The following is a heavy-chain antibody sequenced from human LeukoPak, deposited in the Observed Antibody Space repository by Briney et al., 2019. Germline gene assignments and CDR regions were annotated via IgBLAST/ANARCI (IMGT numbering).Heavy chain of an antibody. V-gene: IGHV4-34*01. CDR2: INHSGST. CDR3: ATSTVSSGSYYFDY. J-gene: IGHJ4*02. CDR1: GGSFSGYY. D-gene: IGHD1-26*01. Sequence: SETLSLTCAVYGGSFSGYYWSWIRQPPGKGLEWIGEINHSGSTNYNPSLKSRVTISVDTSKKQLSLKLSSVTAADTAMYYCATSTVSSGSYYFDYWGQGTLVTVSS.